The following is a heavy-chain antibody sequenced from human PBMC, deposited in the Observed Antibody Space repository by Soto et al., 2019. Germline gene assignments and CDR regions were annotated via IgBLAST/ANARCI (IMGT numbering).Heavy chain of an antibody. V-gene: IGHV3-48*01. D-gene: IGHD4-17*01. CDR1: GFTFSSYS. J-gene: IGHJ5*02. Sequence: EVQLVESGGGLVQPGGSLRLSCAASGFTFSSYSMNWVRQAPGKGLEWVSYISSSSSTIYYADSVKGRFTISRDNAKNSLYLQMNSLRAEDMAVYYCARLSLLGDYGPSWFDPWGQGTLVTVSS. CDR2: ISSSSSTI. CDR3: ARLSLLGDYGPSWFDP.